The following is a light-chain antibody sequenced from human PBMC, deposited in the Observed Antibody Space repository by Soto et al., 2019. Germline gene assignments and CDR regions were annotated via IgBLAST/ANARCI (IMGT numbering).Light chain of an antibody. CDR3: VAWDDSLNGYVV. J-gene: IGLJ2*01. CDR2: TND. CDR1: SSKIGSNT. V-gene: IGLV1-44*01. Sequence: QAALTQPPAASGTPGQRVTISCSGSSSKIGSNTVNWYQQLPGTAPKLVIHTNDQRPSGVPDRFSGSKSGTSASLAISGLHSEDEADYYCVAWDDSLNGYVVFGGGTKVTVL.